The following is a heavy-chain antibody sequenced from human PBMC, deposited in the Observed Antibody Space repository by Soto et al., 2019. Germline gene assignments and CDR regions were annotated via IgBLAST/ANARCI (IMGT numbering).Heavy chain of an antibody. CDR2: ISSSVYI. Sequence: GGSLSLSCAASGVTFNSYTINWVRHAPGKRLEWLSSISSSVYIFSTDSVRGRFTISRDNAKNSVYLQINSLRAEDTAVYFCARDCSGGSCYPGMDVWGQGTTVTVSS. J-gene: IGHJ6*02. CDR1: GVTFNSYT. CDR3: ARDCSGGSCYPGMDV. D-gene: IGHD2-15*01. V-gene: IGHV3-21*01.